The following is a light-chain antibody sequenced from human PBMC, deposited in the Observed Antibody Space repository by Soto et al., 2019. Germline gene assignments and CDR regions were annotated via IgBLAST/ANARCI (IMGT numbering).Light chain of an antibody. V-gene: IGLV4-60*03. J-gene: IGLJ2*01. CDR1: SGHSSYI. Sequence: QSVLTQSSSASAYLGSSVKLTCTLSSGHSSYIIAWHQQQPGKAPRYLMKLEGSGSYNKGSGVPDRFSGSSSGADRYLTISNLQPEDEAEYYCETWDSNTRVFGGGTKLTVL. CDR2: LEGSGSY. CDR3: ETWDSNTRV.